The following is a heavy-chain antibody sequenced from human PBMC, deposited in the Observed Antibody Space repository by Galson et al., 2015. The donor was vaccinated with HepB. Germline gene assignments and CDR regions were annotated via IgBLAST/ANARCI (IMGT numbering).Heavy chain of an antibody. CDR1: GFTFSSYS. CDR3: ARGDSSGWTDFDY. D-gene: IGHD6-19*01. CDR2: ISSSSSTI. Sequence: SLRLSCAASGFTFSSYSMNWVRQAPGKGLEWVSYISSSSSTIYYADSVKGRFTISRDNAKNSLYLQMNSLRDEDTAVYYCARGDSSGWTDFDYWGQGTLVTVSS. J-gene: IGHJ4*02. V-gene: IGHV3-48*02.